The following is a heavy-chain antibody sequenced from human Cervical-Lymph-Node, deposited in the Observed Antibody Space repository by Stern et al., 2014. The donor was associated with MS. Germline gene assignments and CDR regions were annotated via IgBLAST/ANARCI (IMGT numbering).Heavy chain of an antibody. CDR1: GGSISSYY. CDR3: ARASSSWFDP. CDR2: IYYSGST. J-gene: IGHJ5*02. V-gene: IGHV4-59*01. Sequence: VQLEESGPGLVKPSETLSLTCTVSGGSISSYYWSWIRQPPGKGLEWIGYIYYSGSTNYNPSLKSRVTISVDTSKNQFSLKLSSVTAADTAVYYCARASSSWFDPWGQGTLVTVSS. D-gene: IGHD6-6*01.